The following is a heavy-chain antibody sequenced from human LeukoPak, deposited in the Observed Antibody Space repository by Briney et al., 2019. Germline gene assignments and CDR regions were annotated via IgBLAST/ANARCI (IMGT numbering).Heavy chain of an antibody. Sequence: SETLSLTCTVSGGSISSSSYYWGWIRQPPGKGLEWIGSIYYSGSTYYNPSLKSRVTISVDTSKNQFSLKLSSVTAADTAVYYCARDSSSWYEAPHRGDAFDIWGQGTMVTVSS. V-gene: IGHV4-39*02. CDR1: GGSISSSSYY. J-gene: IGHJ3*02. CDR3: ARDSSSWYEAPHRGDAFDI. CDR2: IYYSGST. D-gene: IGHD6-13*01.